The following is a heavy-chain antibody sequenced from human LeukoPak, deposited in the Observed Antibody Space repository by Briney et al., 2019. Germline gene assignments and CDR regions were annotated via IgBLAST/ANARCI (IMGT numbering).Heavy chain of an antibody. CDR1: GYTFTSYA. V-gene: IGHV3-23*01. Sequence: GASVKVSCKASGYTFTSYAMSWVRQAPGKGLEWVSAISGSGGSTYYADSVKGRFTISRDNSKNTLYLQMNSLRAEDTAVYYCAKDLNGARKSIGIDYWGQGTLVTVSS. J-gene: IGHJ4*02. D-gene: IGHD1-26*01. CDR3: AKDLNGARKSIGIDY. CDR2: ISGSGGST.